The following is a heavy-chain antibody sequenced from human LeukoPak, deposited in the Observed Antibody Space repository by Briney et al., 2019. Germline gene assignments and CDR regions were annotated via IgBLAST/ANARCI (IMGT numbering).Heavy chain of an antibody. J-gene: IGHJ4*02. Sequence: PSETLSLTCTVSGGSISSSSYYWGWIRQPPGKGLEWIGSIYYSGSTYTYYNPSLKSRVAISVDTSKNQFSLIQSSVTAADTAVYYCARHRGLAYCGGACRSHWGQGTLVTVSS. CDR3: ARHRGLAYCGGACRSH. V-gene: IGHV4-39*01. CDR2: IYYSGSTYT. D-gene: IGHD2-21*01. CDR1: GGSISSSSYY.